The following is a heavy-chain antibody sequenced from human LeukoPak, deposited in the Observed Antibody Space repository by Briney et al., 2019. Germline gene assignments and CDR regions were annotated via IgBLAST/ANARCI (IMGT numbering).Heavy chain of an antibody. CDR1: GFTFSSYW. CDR3: VRYIVVPTAIYAFDI. J-gene: IGHJ3*02. D-gene: IGHD2-2*01. CDR2: INSDGSST. V-gene: IGHV3-74*01. Sequence: GGSLRLSCAASGFTFSSYWMHWVRQAPGKGLVWVSRINSDGSSTSYADSVKGRFTISRDNAKSTLYLQMNSLRAEDTAVYYCVRYIVVPTAIYAFDIWGQGTMVTVSS.